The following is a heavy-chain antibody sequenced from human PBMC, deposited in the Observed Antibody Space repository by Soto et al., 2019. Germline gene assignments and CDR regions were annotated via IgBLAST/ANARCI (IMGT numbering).Heavy chain of an antibody. V-gene: IGHV4-59*01. Sequence: PSETLSLTCTVSGGSISSYYWSWIRQPPGKGLEWNGYIYYSGSTHYNPSLKSRVTISVDTSKNQFSLKLSSVTAADTAVYYCARAFNYYDSSGYYSSLGYFDYWGQGTLVTVYS. D-gene: IGHD3-22*01. CDR1: GGSISSYY. J-gene: IGHJ4*02. CDR3: ARAFNYYDSSGYYSSLGYFDY. CDR2: IYYSGST.